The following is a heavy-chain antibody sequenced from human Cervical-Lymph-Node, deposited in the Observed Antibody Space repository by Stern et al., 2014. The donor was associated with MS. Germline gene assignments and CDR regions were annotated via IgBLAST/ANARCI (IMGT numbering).Heavy chain of an antibody. Sequence: QLVQSGADVKKPGASVKVSWKASGYTFTAYNMHWLRQAPGQALEWMGRINPKSGVTNYAQKFQDRVTMTRDTSISTVYMELSRLRSNDTAMYYCATRRGCSGGSCSSRSLDYWGQGTLVTVSS. D-gene: IGHD2-15*01. V-gene: IGHV1-2*06. CDR2: INPKSGVT. J-gene: IGHJ4*02. CDR3: ATRRGCSGGSCSSRSLDY. CDR1: GYTFTAYN.